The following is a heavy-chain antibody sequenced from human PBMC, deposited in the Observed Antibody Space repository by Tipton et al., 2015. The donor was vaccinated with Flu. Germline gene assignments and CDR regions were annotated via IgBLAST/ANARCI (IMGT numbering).Heavy chain of an antibody. V-gene: IGHV3-11*04. CDR2: ISNSGSTI. J-gene: IGHJ3*02. Sequence: GSLRLSCPVSGASVGSPYCWGWVRQPPGKGLEWVSHISNSGSTINYADSVKGRFTISRDNAKNSLYLQMNSLRAEDTAVYYCARKWGQNAFDIWGQGTMVTVSS. CDR3: ARKWGQNAFDI. D-gene: IGHD1-26*01. CDR1: GASVGSPYC.